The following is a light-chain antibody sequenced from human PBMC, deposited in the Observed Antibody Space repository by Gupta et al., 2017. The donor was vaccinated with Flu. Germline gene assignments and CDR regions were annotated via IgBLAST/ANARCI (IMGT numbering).Light chain of an antibody. CDR3: QQYGTPPWT. Sequence: EIVLTQSPGTLSLSPGARATLSCRASQTVSSTFVAWYQHKPGRAPRLLVHGASTRATGIADRFSGSGSGTDFTLTISRLEPEDFAVYYCQQYGTPPWTFGQESMVEIK. CDR2: GAS. V-gene: IGKV3-20*01. J-gene: IGKJ1*01. CDR1: QTVSSTF.